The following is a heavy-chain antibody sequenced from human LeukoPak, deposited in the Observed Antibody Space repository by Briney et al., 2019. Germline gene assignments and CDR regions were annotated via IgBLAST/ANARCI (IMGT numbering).Heavy chain of an antibody. CDR3: ARGRWELMH. CDR1: GFTFSSYW. Sequence: GGSLRLSCAASGFTFSSYWMHWVRQAPGKGLVWVSRINSDGSSTDYADSVKGRFTISRDNAENTVHLQMNSLRAEDTAVYFCARGRWELMHWSQGTLVTVSS. CDR2: INSDGSST. D-gene: IGHD1-7*01. V-gene: IGHV3-74*01. J-gene: IGHJ4*02.